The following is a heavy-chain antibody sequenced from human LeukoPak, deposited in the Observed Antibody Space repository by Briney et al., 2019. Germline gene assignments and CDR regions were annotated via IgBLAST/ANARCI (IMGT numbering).Heavy chain of an antibody. CDR2: ISWNSGSI. CDR1: GFAFDDYA. CDR3: TKCGCSSTACYYNK. Sequence: GRSLRLSCAASGFAFDDYAMHWVRQAPGKGLEWVSGISWNSGSIGYADSVKGRFTISRDNAKNSLYLQMNSLRAEDMAFYYCTKCGCSSTACYYNKWGQGTLVTVSS. V-gene: IGHV3-9*03. J-gene: IGHJ4*02. D-gene: IGHD2-2*01.